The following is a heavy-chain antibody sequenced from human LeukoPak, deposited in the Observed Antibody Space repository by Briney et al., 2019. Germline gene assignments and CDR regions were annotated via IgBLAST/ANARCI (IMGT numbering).Heavy chain of an antibody. J-gene: IGHJ4*02. CDR3: ASRRVSSLRFDY. CDR1: GGSISSYY. Sequence: PSETLSLTCTVSGGSISSYYWSWIRQPPGKGLEWIGSIYYSGSTYYNPSLKSRVTISVDTSKNQFSLKLSSVTAADTAVYYCASRRVSSLRFDYWGQGTPVTVSS. D-gene: IGHD6-13*01. CDR2: IYYSGST. V-gene: IGHV4-39*07.